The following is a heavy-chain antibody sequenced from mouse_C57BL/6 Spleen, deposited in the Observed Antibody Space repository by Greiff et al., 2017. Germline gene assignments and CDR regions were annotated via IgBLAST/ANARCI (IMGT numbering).Heavy chain of an antibody. CDR2: IRSKSNNYAT. V-gene: IGHV10-1*01. J-gene: IGHJ2*01. CDR1: GFSFNTYA. CDR3: VRHGFPFDY. Sequence: EVHLVESGGGLVQPKGSLKLSCAASGFSFNTYAMNWVRQAPGKGLEWVARIRSKSNNYATYYADSVKDRFTISRDDSESMLYLQMNNLKTEDTAMYYCVRHGFPFDYWGQGTTLTVSS.